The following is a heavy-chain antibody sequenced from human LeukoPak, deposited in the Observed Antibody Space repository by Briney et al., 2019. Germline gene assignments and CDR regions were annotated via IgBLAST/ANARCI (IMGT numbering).Heavy chain of an antibody. Sequence: GGSLRLSCAASGFTFSDYYMSWIRQAPGKGLEWVSYISSSSSTIYYADSVKGRFTISRDNAKNSLYLQMNSLRAEDTAVYYCARYSSSYDAFDIWGQGTMVTVSS. V-gene: IGHV3-11*04. CDR3: ARYSSSYDAFDI. CDR1: GFTFSDYY. J-gene: IGHJ3*02. D-gene: IGHD6-13*01. CDR2: ISSSSSTI.